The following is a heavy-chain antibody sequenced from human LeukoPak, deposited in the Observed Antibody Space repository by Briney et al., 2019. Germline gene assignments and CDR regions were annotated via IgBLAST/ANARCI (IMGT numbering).Heavy chain of an antibody. D-gene: IGHD2-2*01. J-gene: IGHJ5*02. V-gene: IGHV4-34*01. CDR2: INHSGST. Sequence: PSETLSLTCAVYGGSFSGYYWSWIRQPPGKGLEWIGEINHSGSTNYNPSLKSRVTISVDTSKNQFSLKLSSVTAADTAVYYCARGSVICSSTSCPNNWFDPWGQGTLVTVSS. CDR1: GGSFSGYY. CDR3: ARGSVICSSTSCPNNWFDP.